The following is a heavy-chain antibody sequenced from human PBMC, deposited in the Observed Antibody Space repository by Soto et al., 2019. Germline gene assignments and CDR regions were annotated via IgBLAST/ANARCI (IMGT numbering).Heavy chain of an antibody. J-gene: IGHJ4*02. CDR3: AREDIVLMVYAFDY. D-gene: IGHD2-8*01. Sequence: ASVKVSCKACGYTFTSYAMHWWRQAPGQRLEWMGWINAGNGNTKYSQKFQGRVTITRDTSASTAYMELSSLRSEDTAVYYCAREDIVLMVYAFDYWGQGTLVTVSS. CDR2: INAGNGNT. CDR1: GYTFTSYA. V-gene: IGHV1-3*01.